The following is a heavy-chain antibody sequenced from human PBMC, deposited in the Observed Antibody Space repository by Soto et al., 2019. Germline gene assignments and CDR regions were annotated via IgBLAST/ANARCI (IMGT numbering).Heavy chain of an antibody. J-gene: IGHJ5*02. D-gene: IGHD2-15*01. Sequence: PSETLSLTCTVSGGSISSSSYYWGWIRQPPGKGLEWIGSIYYSGSTYYNPSLKSRVTISVDTSKNQFSLKLSSVTAADTAVYYCARLGCSGGSCYSPLRNWFDPWGQGTLVTVSS. V-gene: IGHV4-39*01. CDR3: ARLGCSGGSCYSPLRNWFDP. CDR1: GGSISSSSYY. CDR2: IYYSGST.